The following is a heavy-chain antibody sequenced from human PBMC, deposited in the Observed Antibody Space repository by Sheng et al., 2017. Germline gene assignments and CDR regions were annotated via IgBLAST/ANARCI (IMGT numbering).Heavy chain of an antibody. D-gene: IGHD2-8*01. Sequence: QVQLVESGGGVVQPGGSLRLSCAASGFTFSNFGMHWVRQAPGKGLEWVAFIRYDGSNKYYADSVKGRFTISRDNAKNTLYLQMNSLRAEDTAVYYSAKDLRGYCNNGICYLKDPEYFQHWGQGTLVTVSS. J-gene: IGHJ1*01. CDR2: IRYDGSNK. CDR3: AKDLRGYCNNGICYLKDPEYFQH. V-gene: IGHV3-30*02. CDR1: GFTFSNFG.